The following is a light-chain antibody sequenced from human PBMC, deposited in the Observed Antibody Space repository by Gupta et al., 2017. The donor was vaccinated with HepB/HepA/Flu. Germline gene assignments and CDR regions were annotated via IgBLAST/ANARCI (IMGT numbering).Light chain of an antibody. CDR3: QQDDSALCS. J-gene: IGKJ2*02. V-gene: IGKV4-1*01. Sequence: VMTPSLDSLAVSLGERATIYHRSSQSVLYSSTNKNYLAWYQQKPGQPPKLLISWASTRESGVPDRFSGSGSGTDFTLTISSLQAEDVAVYYCQQDDSALCSFGQGTKVEIK. CDR2: WAS. CDR1: QSVLYSSTNKNY.